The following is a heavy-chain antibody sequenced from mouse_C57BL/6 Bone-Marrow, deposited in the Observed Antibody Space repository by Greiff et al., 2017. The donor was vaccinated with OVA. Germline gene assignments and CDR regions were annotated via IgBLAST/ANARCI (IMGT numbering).Heavy chain of an antibody. CDR3: ASNSNSGFAY. Sequence: QVQLQQSGAELVRPGASVKLSCKASGYTFTDYYINWVKQRPGQGLEWIARIYPGSGNTYYNEKFKGKATLTAEKSSSTAYMQLSSLTSEDSAVYVCASNSNSGFAYWGQGTLVTVSA. CDR2: IYPGSGNT. V-gene: IGHV1-76*01. J-gene: IGHJ3*01. CDR1: GYTFTDYY. D-gene: IGHD2-5*01.